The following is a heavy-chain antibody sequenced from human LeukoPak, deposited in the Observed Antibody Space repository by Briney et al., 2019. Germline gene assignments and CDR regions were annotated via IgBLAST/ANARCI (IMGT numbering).Heavy chain of an antibody. V-gene: IGHV4-59*13. J-gene: IGHJ4*02. CDR3: PGDAVGMGASYYFDY. CDR1: GVSISSYY. Sequence: SETLSLTCTVSGVSISSYYWSGIRQPPGKGLEGSGYISYIGNTNYNPSLKSRLTISVDTSKNQLSLELSSVTAADTAVYYCPGDAVGMGASYYFDYWGQGTLVTVSS. CDR2: ISYIGNT. D-gene: IGHD1-26*01.